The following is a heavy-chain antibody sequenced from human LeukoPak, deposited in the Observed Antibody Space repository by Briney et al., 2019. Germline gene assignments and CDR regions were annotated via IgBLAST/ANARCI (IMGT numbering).Heavy chain of an antibody. CDR3: ATETNGRHYDY. V-gene: IGHV3-21*06. Sequence: GGSLRLSCTASGLTFSTSGFNWVRQAPGKGLEWVASVGPTGSDRYHADSIKGRFTIPRDNANNFLYLQMNSLRAEDTAVYYCATETNGRHYDYWGQGTLLTVSS. CDR2: VGPTGSDR. CDR1: GLTFSTSG. D-gene: IGHD1-14*01. J-gene: IGHJ4*02.